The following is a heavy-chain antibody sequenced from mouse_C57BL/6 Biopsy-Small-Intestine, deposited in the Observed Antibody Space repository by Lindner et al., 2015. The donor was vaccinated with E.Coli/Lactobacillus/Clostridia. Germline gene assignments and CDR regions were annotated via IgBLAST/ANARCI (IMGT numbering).Heavy chain of an antibody. D-gene: IGHD6-5*01. CDR3: ARGLGGRTTPPPMDYYTLDV. Sequence: SVKVSCKASGYTFTTSDINWVRQATGQGPEWMGWMNPESGNTGFPRKFQGRLTMTRNTAISTAYMELSSLTSEDTAIYYCARGLGGRTTPPPMDYYTLDVRGQGTTVTVSS. V-gene: IGHV1-84*02. J-gene: IGHJ1*01. CDR2: MNPESGNT. CDR1: GYTFTTSD.